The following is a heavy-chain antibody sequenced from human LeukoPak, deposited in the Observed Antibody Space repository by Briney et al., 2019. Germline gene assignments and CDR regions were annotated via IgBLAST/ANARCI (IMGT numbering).Heavy chain of an antibody. Sequence: GGSLRLSCAASGFTFDDYGMSWVRQAPGKGLEWVSGINWNGGSTGYADSVKGRFTISRDNAKNSLYLQMNSLRAEDTAVYYCAKYRLTGGYDAFDVWGQGTMVTVSS. CDR3: AKYRLTGGYDAFDV. D-gene: IGHD3-9*01. V-gene: IGHV3-20*04. CDR2: INWNGGST. CDR1: GFTFDDYG. J-gene: IGHJ3*01.